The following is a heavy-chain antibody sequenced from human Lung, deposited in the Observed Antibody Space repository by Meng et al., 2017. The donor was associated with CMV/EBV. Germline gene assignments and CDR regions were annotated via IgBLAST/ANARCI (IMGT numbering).Heavy chain of an antibody. Sequence: SETLSLTCTVPGGSISSSTYYWGWVRQPPGKGLEWIGSLYYSGSTYYNPSLKSRVTISVDTSMNQFSLKLSSVTAADTAMYYCARGDSGSYSFDYWGQGTLVTVSS. V-gene: IGHV4-39*07. D-gene: IGHD1-26*01. CDR1: GGSISSSTYY. J-gene: IGHJ4*02. CDR3: ARGDSGSYSFDY. CDR2: LYYSGST.